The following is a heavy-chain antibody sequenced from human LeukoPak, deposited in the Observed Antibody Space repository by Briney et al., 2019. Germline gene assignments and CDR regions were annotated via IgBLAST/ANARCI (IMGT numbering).Heavy chain of an antibody. CDR2: IYPGDSDT. CDR3: ARISLYCSGGSCYWDAFDI. D-gene: IGHD2-15*01. V-gene: IGHV5-51*01. Sequence: GGSLRLSCAASGFTFTSYWIGWVRQMPGKGLEWMGIIYPGDSDTRYSPSFQGQVTISADKSISTAYLQWSSLKASDTAMYYCARISLYCSGGSCYWDAFDIWGQGTMVTVSS. J-gene: IGHJ3*02. CDR1: GFTFTSYW.